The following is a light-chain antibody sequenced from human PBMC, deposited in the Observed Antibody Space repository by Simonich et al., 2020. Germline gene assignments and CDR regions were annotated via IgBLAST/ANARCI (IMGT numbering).Light chain of an antibody. V-gene: IGLV6-57*03. J-gene: IGLJ3*02. CDR1: SGSIASNY. CDR3: SSYTSSSTWV. CDR2: EDN. Sequence: NFMLTQPHSVSESPGKTVTISCTRSSGSIASNYVQWYQQRPRSAPTTVIYEDNQSPSGVPERFSGSIDSSSNSASLTISGLQAEDEADYYCSSYTSSSTWVFGGGTKLTVL.